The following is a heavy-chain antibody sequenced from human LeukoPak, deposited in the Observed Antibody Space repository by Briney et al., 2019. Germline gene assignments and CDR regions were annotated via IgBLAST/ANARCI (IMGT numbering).Heavy chain of an antibody. Sequence: PGGSLRLSCAASGFTFSSYSMNWVRQAPGKGLEWVSSICSSSSYIYYADSVKGRFTISRDNAKNSLYLQMNSLRAEDTAEYYCASIAAGTPLFDYWGQGTLVTVSS. J-gene: IGHJ4*02. CDR2: ICSSSSYI. V-gene: IGHV3-21*01. D-gene: IGHD6-13*01. CDR1: GFTFSSYS. CDR3: ASIAAGTPLFDY.